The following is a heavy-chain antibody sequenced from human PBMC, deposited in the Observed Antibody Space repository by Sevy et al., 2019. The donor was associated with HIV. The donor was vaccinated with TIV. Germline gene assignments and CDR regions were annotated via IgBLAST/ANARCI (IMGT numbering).Heavy chain of an antibody. CDR2: ITGSSDYI. V-gene: IGHV3-21*06. J-gene: IGHJ4*02. CDR1: GFSFSNYN. D-gene: IGHD1-26*01. CDR3: AKWDADRRWYFDY. Sequence: GGSLRLSCAASGFSFSNYNMNWVRQAPGKGLEWVSSITGSSDYIYYADSVKGRFTISRDNAKNSLYPRMNSLKTEDTAVYYCAKWDADRRWYFDYWGQGILVTVSS.